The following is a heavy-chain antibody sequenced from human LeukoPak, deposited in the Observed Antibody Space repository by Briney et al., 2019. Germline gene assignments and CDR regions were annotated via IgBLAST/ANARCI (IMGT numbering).Heavy chain of an antibody. D-gene: IGHD1-1*01. CDR3: AREVNWRFDY. CDR2: ISSNGGST. J-gene: IGHJ4*02. CDR1: GFTFSSYS. V-gene: IGHV3-64*01. Sequence: GGSLRLSCAASGFTFSSYSMYWVRQAPGKGLEYVSAISSNGGSTYYANSVKGRFTISRDNSKNTLYLQMGSLRGEDKAVYYCAREVNWRFDYWGQGTLVTVSS.